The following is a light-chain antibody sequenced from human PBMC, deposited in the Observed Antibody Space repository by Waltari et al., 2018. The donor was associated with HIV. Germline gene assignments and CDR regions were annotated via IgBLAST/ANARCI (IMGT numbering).Light chain of an antibody. CDR2: RNS. CDR3: AAWDDSLSGWV. J-gene: IGLJ3*02. V-gene: IGLV1-47*01. CDR1: SSNIGDNY. Sequence: QSALTQPPSTSGTPGQTVTIPCSGSSSNIGDNYVSWYQQLPGTAPKLLIYRNSQRPSGFRSPFAGSKSGTSASLAINDRRSEDEAEYHCAAWDDSLSGWVFGGGTNLTVL.